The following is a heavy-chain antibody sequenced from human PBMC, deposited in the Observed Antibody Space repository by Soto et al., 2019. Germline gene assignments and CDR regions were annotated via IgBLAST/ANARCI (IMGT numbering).Heavy chain of an antibody. CDR1: GLTFSTYR. V-gene: IGHV3-21*01. CDR2: ISSSSSYI. CDR3: ARDRGGDVKAFDI. Sequence: VVSLTLSCAASGLTFSTYRMKWVRQTPGKGLEWVSSISSSSSYIYYADSVKGRCTISRDNAKNSLYLQMNCLRAEDTSVFYSARDRGGDVKAFDIWCQGTMVTVSS. D-gene: IGHD3-10*01. J-gene: IGHJ3*02.